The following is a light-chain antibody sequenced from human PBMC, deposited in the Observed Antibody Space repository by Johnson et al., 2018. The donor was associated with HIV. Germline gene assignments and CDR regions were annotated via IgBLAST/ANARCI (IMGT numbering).Light chain of an antibody. CDR2: RNN. J-gene: IGLJ1*01. V-gene: IGLV1-44*01. CDR1: SSNIGSNT. CDR3: AAWDDGLNGHV. Sequence: QSVLTQPPSVSAAPGQKVTISCSGSSSNIGSNTVNWYQQLPGTAPKLLIYRNNQRPSGVPDRFSGSKSGTSASLAISGLQAEDEADYYCAAWDDGLNGHVFGTGTKVTVL.